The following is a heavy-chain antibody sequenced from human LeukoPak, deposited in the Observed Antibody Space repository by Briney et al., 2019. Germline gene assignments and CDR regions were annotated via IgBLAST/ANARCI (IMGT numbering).Heavy chain of an antibody. V-gene: IGHV1-69*13. J-gene: IGHJ3*02. CDR3: TRPVWDTSPGAFDI. D-gene: IGHD3-16*01. CDR2: LIPLFRTA. Sequence: SVKVSCTATGGNFNRFPCNWVRQAPGQRLEWMGGLIPLFRTANYAQKFQGRLTITADESISTIYMELSSLTSDDTAVYYCTRPVWDTSPGAFDIWGQGIMVTVSS. CDR1: GGNFNRFP.